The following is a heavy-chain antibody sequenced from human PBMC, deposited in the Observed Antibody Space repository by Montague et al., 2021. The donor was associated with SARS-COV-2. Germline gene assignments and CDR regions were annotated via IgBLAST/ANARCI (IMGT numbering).Heavy chain of an antibody. CDR2: ISATSRTI. CDR1: GFTFSDYG. V-gene: IGHV3-48*04. Sequence: SLRLSCAASGFTFSDYGINWVRQAPGMGLEWFSYISATSRTIYYADSVKGRFTVSRDNAKNSLYLQMNSLRAVDTALYYCVRDPATGMDVWGLGTMVTVSS. CDR3: VRDPATGMDV. J-gene: IGHJ6*02.